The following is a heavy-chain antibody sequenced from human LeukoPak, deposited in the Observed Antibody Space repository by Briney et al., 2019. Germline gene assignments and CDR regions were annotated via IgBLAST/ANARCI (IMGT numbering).Heavy chain of an antibody. J-gene: IGHJ4*02. CDR2: VGISGDT. CDR1: GFPFRSYA. D-gene: IGHD6-19*01. CDR3: VRGGIQVSGIDEIDY. V-gene: IGHV3-13*01. Sequence: GGSLRLSCAASGFPFRSYAMHWVRQVQGKGLEWASAVGISGDTYYAGSVKGRFTISRENAKNSLYLQMNSLTAGDTAVYDCVRGGIQVSGIDEIDYWGQGTLVTVSS.